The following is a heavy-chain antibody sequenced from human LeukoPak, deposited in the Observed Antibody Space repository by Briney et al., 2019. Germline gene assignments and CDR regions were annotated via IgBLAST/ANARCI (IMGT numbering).Heavy chain of an antibody. J-gene: IGHJ6*04. V-gene: IGHV1-46*01. CDR3: ARDQASSTSCYLGCGMDV. CDR1: GYTFTSYY. CDR2: INPSGGST. D-gene: IGHD2-2*01. Sequence: GASVKVSCKASGYTFTSYYMHWVRQPPGQGLEWMGIINPSGGSTSYAQKFQGRVTMTRDTSTSTVYMELSSLRSEDTAVYYCARDQASSTSCYLGCGMDVWGKGTTVTVSS.